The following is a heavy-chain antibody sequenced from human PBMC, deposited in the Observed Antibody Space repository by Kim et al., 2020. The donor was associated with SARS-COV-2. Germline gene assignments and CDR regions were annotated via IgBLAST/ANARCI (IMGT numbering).Heavy chain of an antibody. V-gene: IGHV3-23*01. CDR1: GSTFSSYG. J-gene: IGHJ6*02. D-gene: IGHD3-9*01. Sequence: GGSLRLSCAASGSTFSSYGMSWVRQAPGKGLEWVAGISTSSGSTRYTDSVQGRFVISRDSSKNTLFLQMSSLSDDDTAVYYCATYGPYFAYAPYYQYGLDSWGQGTTVTVSS. CDR3: ATYGPYFAYAPYYQYGLDS. CDR2: ISTSSGST.